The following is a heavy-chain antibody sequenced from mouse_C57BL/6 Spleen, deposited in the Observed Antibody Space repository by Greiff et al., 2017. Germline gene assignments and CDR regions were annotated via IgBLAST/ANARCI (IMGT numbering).Heavy chain of an antibody. CDR1: GYTFTSYW. CDR2: IDPSDSYT. D-gene: IGHD1-1*01. CDR3: ARGDYYGSSWYFDV. Sequence: QVQLQQPGAELVRPGTSVKLSCKASGYTFTSYWMHWVKQRPGQGLEWIGVIDPSDSYTNYNQKFKGKATLTVETSSSTAYMQLSSLTSEDSAVYYCARGDYYGSSWYFDVWGTGTTVTVSS. J-gene: IGHJ1*03. V-gene: IGHV1-59*01.